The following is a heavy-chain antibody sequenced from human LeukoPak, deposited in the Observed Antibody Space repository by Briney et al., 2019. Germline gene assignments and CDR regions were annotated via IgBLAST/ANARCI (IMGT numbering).Heavy chain of an antibody. CDR2: INPRGGST. CDR3: ARHSCTGNSCHFDY. CDR1: GYTFIDYY. V-gene: IGHV1-46*04. J-gene: IGHJ4*02. D-gene: IGHD2-8*02. Sequence: ASVKVSCKASGYTFIDYYKHWVRQAPGQGLEWMGIINPRGGSTTYAQKLQGRVTMTRDTSTSTVYMELSSLRSEDTALYYCARHSCTGNSCHFDYWGQGTLVTVSS.